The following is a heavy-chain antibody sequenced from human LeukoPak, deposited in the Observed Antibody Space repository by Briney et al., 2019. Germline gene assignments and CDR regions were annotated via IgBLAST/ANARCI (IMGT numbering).Heavy chain of an antibody. V-gene: IGHV3-23*01. CDR3: ARGALSYSFDA. CDR1: GFTFSSYA. Sequence: GGSLRLSCAASGFTFSSYAMSWVRQAPGKGLEWVSAISSSGGSTYYADSVKGRFTISRDNSKNTLYLQMNSLRAADTAVHFCARGALSYSFDAWGQRAPVIVSS. CDR2: ISSSGGST. J-gene: IGHJ5*02. D-gene: IGHD2/OR15-2a*01.